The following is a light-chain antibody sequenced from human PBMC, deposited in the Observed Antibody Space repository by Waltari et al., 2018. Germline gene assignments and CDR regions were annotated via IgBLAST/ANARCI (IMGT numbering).Light chain of an antibody. V-gene: IGLV2-8*01. CDR3: QQHYGTEWT. Sequence: QSALTQPPSASGSPGQSVTISCTGTSSDVGGYNYVSWYQQHPGKAPKLMIYEVSKRPSGVPDRFSGSKSGNTASLTVSGLQAEDEADYYCQQHYGTEWTFGQGT. J-gene: IGLJ3*02. CDR1: SSDVGGYNY. CDR2: EVS.